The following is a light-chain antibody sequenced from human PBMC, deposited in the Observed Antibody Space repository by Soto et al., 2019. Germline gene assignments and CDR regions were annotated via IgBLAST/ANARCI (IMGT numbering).Light chain of an antibody. CDR1: QGISSY. J-gene: IGKJ1*01. Sequence: IQLTQSPSSLSASVGDRVTITFRASQGISSYLAWYQQKPGKAPKLLIYAASTLQSGVPSRFSGSGSGTEFTLTISSLQPDDFATYYCQQYNSYSSETFGQGTKVDI. V-gene: IGKV1-9*01. CDR3: QQYNSYSSET. CDR2: AAS.